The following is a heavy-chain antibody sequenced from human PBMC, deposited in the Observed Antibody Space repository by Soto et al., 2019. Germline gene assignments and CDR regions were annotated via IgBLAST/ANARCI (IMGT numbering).Heavy chain of an antibody. CDR2: ISYDGSNK. J-gene: IGHJ3*02. Sequence: PWWSLRLSCASSGFTFSSYGMHWVRQAPGKGLEWVAVISYDGSNKYYADSVKGRFTISRDNSKNTLYLQMNSLRAEDTAVYYCFLFPDDDAFDIWGQGTMVTVSS. CDR3: FLFPDDDAFDI. CDR1: GFTFSSYG. V-gene: IGHV3-30*03. D-gene: IGHD2-21*01.